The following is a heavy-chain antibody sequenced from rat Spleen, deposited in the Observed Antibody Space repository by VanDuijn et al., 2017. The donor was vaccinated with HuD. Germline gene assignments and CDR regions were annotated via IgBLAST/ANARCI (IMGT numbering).Heavy chain of an antibody. CDR3: TTGTF. CDR2: ITNTGDAT. Sequence: EVQLVESGGGLVQPGRSLKLSCVASGFTFSIYWMTWIRQAPGKGLEWVASITNTGDATYYPDSVKGRFTISRDNAKSTLYLQMNSLRSEDTATYYCTTGTFWGQGVMVTVSS. CDR1: GFTFSIYW. J-gene: IGHJ2*01. V-gene: IGHV5-31*01.